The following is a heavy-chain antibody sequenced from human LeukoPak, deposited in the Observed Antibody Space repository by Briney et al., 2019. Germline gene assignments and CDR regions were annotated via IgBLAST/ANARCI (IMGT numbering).Heavy chain of an antibody. V-gene: IGHV3-73*01. Sequence: GGSLRLSCAASGFTFSVSAMYWVRQASGQGLEWVGRIRNKANNYATAYAASLTGRFTISRDDSKNTAYLQMNSLRVEDTAVYYCANHLACGSTSCPPFDDWGQGTLVTVSS. J-gene: IGHJ4*02. CDR2: IRNKANNYAT. CDR3: ANHLACGSTSCPPFDD. D-gene: IGHD2-2*01. CDR1: GFTFSVSA.